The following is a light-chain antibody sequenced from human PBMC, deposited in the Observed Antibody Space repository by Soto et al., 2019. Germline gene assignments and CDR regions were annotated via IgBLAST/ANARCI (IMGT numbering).Light chain of an antibody. CDR2: GAS. J-gene: IGKJ4*01. CDR1: QSVSSSS. V-gene: IGKV3-20*01. CDR3: QQYGSSPLT. Sequence: ENVLTQSPGTLSLSPGERATLSCRASQSVSSSSLAWYQQTPGQAPRLLIYGASSRATGVPDRFSGSGSGTDFTLTISRLEPEDFAVYYCQQYGSSPLTFGGGTKVEIK.